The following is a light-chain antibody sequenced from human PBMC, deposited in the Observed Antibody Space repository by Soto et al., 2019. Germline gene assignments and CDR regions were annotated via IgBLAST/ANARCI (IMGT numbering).Light chain of an antibody. J-gene: IGKJ2*01. CDR2: GAS. CDR1: QSVSSSY. CDR3: QQYGSSRYT. Sequence: EIVLTQSPGTLSLSPGERATLSCRASQSVSSSYLAWYQQKPGQAPRLLIYGASIRATGIPYRFSGSGSGTDFTLTISRLEPEDFAVYYCQQYGSSRYTFGRGTKLEIK. V-gene: IGKV3-20*01.